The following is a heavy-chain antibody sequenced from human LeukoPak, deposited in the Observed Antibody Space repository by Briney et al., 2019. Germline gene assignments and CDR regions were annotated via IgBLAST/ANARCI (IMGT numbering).Heavy chain of an antibody. CDR1: GYSISSGYY. J-gene: IGHJ4*02. CDR2: IYHSGST. Sequence: SSETLSLTCAVSGYSISSGYYWGWIRQPPGKGLEWIGSIYHSGSTYYNPSLKSRVTISVDTPKNQFSLKLSSVTAADTAVYYCARHGRSTNYFDYWGQGTLVTVSS. V-gene: IGHV4-38-2*01. CDR3: ARHGRSTNYFDY. D-gene: IGHD2-15*01.